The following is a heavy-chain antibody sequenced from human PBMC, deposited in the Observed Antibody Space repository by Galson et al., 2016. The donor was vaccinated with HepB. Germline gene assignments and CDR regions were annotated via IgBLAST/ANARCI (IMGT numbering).Heavy chain of an antibody. CDR3: ARDSCSTTSCDSPHAFHR. Sequence: SLRLSCAASGFTVSGNYMSWVRQAPGKGLEWVSIIYSRGSTHHADSVKGRFTISRDNAKKSLYLQMNSLRDDDTAVYFCARDSCSTTSCDSPHAFHRWGQGTMVTVSS. D-gene: IGHD2-2*02. CDR2: IYSRGST. CDR1: GFTVSGNY. V-gene: IGHV3-53*01. J-gene: IGHJ3*01.